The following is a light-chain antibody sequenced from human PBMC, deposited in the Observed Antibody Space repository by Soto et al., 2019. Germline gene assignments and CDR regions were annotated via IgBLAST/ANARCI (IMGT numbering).Light chain of an antibody. CDR3: QQRSNWLT. V-gene: IGKV3-11*01. CDR1: QSVSSY. CDR2: DAS. J-gene: IGKJ4*01. Sequence: EIVLTQSPATLSLSPGERATLSCRVSQSVSSYLAWYQQKPGQAPRLLIYDASNRATGIPARFSGSGSGTDFTLTISSLEPEDFAVYYCQQRSNWLTFGGGTKV.